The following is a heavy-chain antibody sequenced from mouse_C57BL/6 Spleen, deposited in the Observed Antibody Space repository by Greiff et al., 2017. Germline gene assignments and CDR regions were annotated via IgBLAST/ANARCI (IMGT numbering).Heavy chain of an antibody. V-gene: IGHV1-69*01. CDR3: ARGATVVAMDY. CDR1: GYTFTSYW. J-gene: IGHJ4*01. Sequence: QVQLQQPGAELVMPGASVKLSCKASGYTFTSYWMHWVKQRPGQGLEWIGEIDPSDSYPNYNQKFKGKSTLTVDKSSSTAYMQLSSLTSEDSAVYYCARGATVVAMDYWGQGTSVTVSS. CDR2: IDPSDSYP. D-gene: IGHD1-1*01.